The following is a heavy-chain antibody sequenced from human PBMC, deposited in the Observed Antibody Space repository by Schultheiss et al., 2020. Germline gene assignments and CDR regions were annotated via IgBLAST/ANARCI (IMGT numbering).Heavy chain of an antibody. D-gene: IGHD3-22*01. V-gene: IGHV4-59*01. CDR3: ARDSSYYDSSGQPGGDV. J-gene: IGHJ6*02. Sequence: SQTLSLTCTVSGGSISSYYWSWIRQPPGKGLEWIGYIYYSGSTNYNPSLKSRVTISVDTSKNQFSLKLSSVTAADTAVYYCARDSSYYDSSGQPGGDVWGQGTTVTVSS. CDR1: GGSISSYY. CDR2: IYYSGST.